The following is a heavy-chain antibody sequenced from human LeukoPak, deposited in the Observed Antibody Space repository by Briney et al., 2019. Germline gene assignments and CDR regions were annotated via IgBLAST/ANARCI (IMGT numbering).Heavy chain of an antibody. D-gene: IGHD5-12*01. CDR2: VIPIFGTT. CDR1: GGTFSSHA. Sequence: SVTVSCKASGGTFSSHAISWVRQAPGQGLEWVGGVIPIFGTTNYAQKFQGRVTITTDKSTSTGYMELRSLRSDDTAVYYCARGDSGYDYGFDNWGQGTLVTVSS. J-gene: IGHJ4*02. CDR3: ARGDSGYDYGFDN. V-gene: IGHV1-69*05.